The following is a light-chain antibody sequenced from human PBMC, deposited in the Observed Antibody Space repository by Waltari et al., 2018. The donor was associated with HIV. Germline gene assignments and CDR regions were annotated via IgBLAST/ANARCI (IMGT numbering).Light chain of an antibody. V-gene: IGKV2-28*01. CDR1: QSLLHSDGYNF. CDR3: MQSLEIPHT. J-gene: IGKJ2*01. Sequence: IVMTQSPLSLPVTPGEPAPISCRSGQSLLHSDGYNFLDWYLQRPGQPPHLLIYLGSHRAPGVPTRFTGSGSDTNFILNITRVEADDVGVYLCMQSLEIPHTFGQGTRVEI. CDR2: LGS.